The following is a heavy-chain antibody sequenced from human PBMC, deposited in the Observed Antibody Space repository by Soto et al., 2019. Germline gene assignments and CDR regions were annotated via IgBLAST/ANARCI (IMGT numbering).Heavy chain of an antibody. V-gene: IGHV1-46*03. CDR2: INPSGGST. J-gene: IGHJ5*02. CDR1: GYTFTSYY. CDR3: ARDPRPITMIVVVPRSWFDP. Sequence: ASVKVSCKACGYTFTSYYMHCVRQAPGQGLEWMGIINPSGGSTSYAQKFQGRVTMTRDTSTSTVYMELSSLRSEDTAVYYCARDPRPITMIVVVPRSWFDPWGQGTPVTVS. D-gene: IGHD3-22*01.